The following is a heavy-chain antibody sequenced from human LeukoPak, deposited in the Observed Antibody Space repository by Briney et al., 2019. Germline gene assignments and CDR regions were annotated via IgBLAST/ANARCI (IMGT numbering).Heavy chain of an antibody. J-gene: IGHJ4*02. D-gene: IGHD3-3*01. V-gene: IGHV1-2*02. Sequence: ASVKVSCKASGYTFTGYYTHWVRQAPGQGLEWMGWINPNSGGTNYAQKFQGRVTMTRDTSISTAYMELSRLRSDDTAVYYCARDLIDPWSGYSGYWGQGTLVTVSS. CDR2: INPNSGGT. CDR3: ARDLIDPWSGYSGY. CDR1: GYTFTGYY.